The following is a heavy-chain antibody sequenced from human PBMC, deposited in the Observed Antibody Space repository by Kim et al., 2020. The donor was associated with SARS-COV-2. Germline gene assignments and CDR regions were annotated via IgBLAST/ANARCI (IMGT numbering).Heavy chain of an antibody. D-gene: IGHD6-19*01. Sequence: GGSLRLSCVASGFTFGDYGMHWVRQGPGKGLEWVSGISWNSGNVLYADSVKGRFTVSRDSVNNSLYLQMNNLRPEDTALYYCVRGQWLRGEYYFYYWGQG. V-gene: IGHV3-9*01. CDR2: ISWNSGNV. CDR1: GFTFGDYG. CDR3: VRGQWLRGEYYFYY. J-gene: IGHJ4*02.